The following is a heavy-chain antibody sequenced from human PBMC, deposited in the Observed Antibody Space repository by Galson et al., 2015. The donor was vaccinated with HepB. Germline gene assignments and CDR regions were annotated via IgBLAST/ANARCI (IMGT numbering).Heavy chain of an antibody. J-gene: IGHJ5*02. CDR1: GGTFSSYA. V-gene: IGHV1-69*13. CDR2: IIPIFGTA. CDR3: ARSPGYCSGGSCPETHWFDP. Sequence: SVKVSCKASGGTFSSYAISWVRQAPGQGLEWMGGIIPIFGTANYAQKFQGRVTITADESTSTAYMELSSLRSEDTAVYYCARSPGYCSGGSCPETHWFDPWGQGTLVTVSS. D-gene: IGHD2-15*01.